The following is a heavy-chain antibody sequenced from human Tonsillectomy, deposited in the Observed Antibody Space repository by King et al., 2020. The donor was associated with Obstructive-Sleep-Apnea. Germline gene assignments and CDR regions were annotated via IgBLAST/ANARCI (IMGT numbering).Heavy chain of an antibody. D-gene: IGHD6-6*01. CDR2: ISSDSAYI. V-gene: IGHV3-21*01. CDR1: GFTFSSYS. Sequence: VQLVESGGGLVKPGGSLRLSCSGSGFTFSSYSLDWVRQAPGKGLEWVSSISSDSAYIFYADSVKGRFTISRDNAKNSIFLQMDNLRVEDTALYYCARDDQLVPGFDYCGQGTLVSVSS. CDR3: ARDDQLVPGFDY. J-gene: IGHJ4*02.